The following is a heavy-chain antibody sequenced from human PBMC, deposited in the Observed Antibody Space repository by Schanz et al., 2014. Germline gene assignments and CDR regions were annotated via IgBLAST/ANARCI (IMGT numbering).Heavy chain of an antibody. Sequence: EVQLVESGGGLVQPGGSLRLSCAASGFTFSSYWMHWVRQVPGKGLVWVSRIKSDGSSTSYADSVKGRFTISRDNAKNTLYLQMNSLRAEDTAVYYCAKGPYYYYYMDVWGKGTTVTVSS. CDR3: AKGPYYYYYMDV. CDR1: GFTFSSYW. V-gene: IGHV3-74*01. J-gene: IGHJ6*03. CDR2: IKSDGSST.